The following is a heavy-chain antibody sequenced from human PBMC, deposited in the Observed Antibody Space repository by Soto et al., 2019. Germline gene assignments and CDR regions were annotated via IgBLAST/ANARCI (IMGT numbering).Heavy chain of an antibody. V-gene: IGHV4-59*08. CDR1: GGSISRYY. J-gene: IGHJ6*03. D-gene: IGHD3-10*01. CDR3: ARGMEKGLYYYYYMDV. CDR2: IYYSGST. Sequence: PSETLSITCAVSGGSISRYYWSWIRQPPGKGLEWIGYIYYSGSTNYNPSLKSRVTISVDTSKNQFSLKLSSVTAADTAVYYCARGMEKGLYYYYYMDVWGKGTTVTVSS.